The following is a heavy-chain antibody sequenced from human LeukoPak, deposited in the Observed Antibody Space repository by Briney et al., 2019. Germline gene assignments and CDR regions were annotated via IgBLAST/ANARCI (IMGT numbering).Heavy chain of an antibody. D-gene: IGHD3-3*01. V-gene: IGHV3-20*01. J-gene: IGHJ3*02. Sequence: PGGSLRLSCAASGFTFDDYGMSWVRQAPGKGLEWVSGINWNGGSTGYADSVKGRFTISRDNAKNSLYLRMNSLRAEDTALYHCARALYYDFWSGSPDDAFDIWGQGTMVTVSS. CDR1: GFTFDDYG. CDR3: ARALYYDFWSGSPDDAFDI. CDR2: INWNGGST.